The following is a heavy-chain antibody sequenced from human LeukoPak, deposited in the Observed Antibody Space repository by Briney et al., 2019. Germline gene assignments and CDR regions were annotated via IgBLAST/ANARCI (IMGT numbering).Heavy chain of an antibody. CDR2: ISSSGSTI. CDR1: GFTFSTYE. Sequence: GGSLRLSCAASGFTFSTYEMNWVRQAPGKGLEWVSYISSSGSTIYYADSVKGRFTISRDNAKNSLYLQMNSLRAEDTAVYYCARGPLRVVVPAATWFDPWGQGILVTVSS. J-gene: IGHJ5*02. V-gene: IGHV3-48*03. D-gene: IGHD2-2*01. CDR3: ARGPLRVVVPAATWFDP.